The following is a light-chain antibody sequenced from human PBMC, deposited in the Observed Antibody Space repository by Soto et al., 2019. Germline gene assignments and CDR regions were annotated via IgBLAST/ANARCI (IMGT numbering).Light chain of an antibody. CDR2: YDD. J-gene: IGLJ2*01. Sequence: QSVLAQPPSVSEAPRQRVTISCSGGRSNIGNNAVSWYQQVPGKAPKLLVYYDDLVASGVSVRFSGSKSGTSASLAISGLQSEDEADYYCAAWDDRMNVFLFGGGTKVTVL. CDR1: RSNIGNNA. V-gene: IGLV1-36*01. CDR3: AAWDDRMNVFL.